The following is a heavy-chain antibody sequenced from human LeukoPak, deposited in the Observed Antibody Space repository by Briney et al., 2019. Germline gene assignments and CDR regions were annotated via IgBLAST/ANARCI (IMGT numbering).Heavy chain of an antibody. J-gene: IGHJ6*03. D-gene: IGHD1-20*01. CDR3: ATYNWNYDYYYMDV. V-gene: IGHV3-21*01. Sequence: TGGSLRLSCAASGFTFSSYSMNWVRQAPGKGLEWVSSISGSSTYIYYADSLKGRFTISRDNAKNSLYLQMNSLRAEDTAVYYCATYNWNYDYYYMDVWGKGTTVTVSS. CDR1: GFTFSSYS. CDR2: ISGSSTYI.